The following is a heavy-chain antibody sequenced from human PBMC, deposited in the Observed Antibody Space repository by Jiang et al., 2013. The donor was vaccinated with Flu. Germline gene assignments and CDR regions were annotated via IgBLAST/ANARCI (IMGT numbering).Heavy chain of an antibody. CDR3: TRGSTFDV. Sequence: SQTLSLTCAISGDSVSSNSASWNWIRQSPSRGLEWLGRTYYRSKWYNDYALSVKSRITIDPDTSKNQVSLQLDSVTPEDTAVYYCTRGSTFDVWGQGTMVTVSS. CDR1: GDSVSSNSAS. V-gene: IGHV6-1*01. CDR2: TYYRSKWYN. J-gene: IGHJ3*01.